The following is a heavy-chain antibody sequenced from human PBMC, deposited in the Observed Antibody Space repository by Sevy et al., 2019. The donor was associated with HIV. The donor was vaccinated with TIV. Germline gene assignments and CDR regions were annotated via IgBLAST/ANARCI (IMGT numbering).Heavy chain of an antibody. J-gene: IGHJ4*02. V-gene: IGHV5-51*01. D-gene: IGHD3-22*01. CDR1: GYSFTDHW. CDR3: ATSRSGYRDSSGYYIY. Sequence: GESLKISCKGSGYSFTDHWIGWVRQKPGKGLEWMGIIYPDDSETRYSPSFQGQVTFSADKSINTAYLQWSRLKASDTAMYYCATSRSGYRDSSGYYIYWGQGTLVTVSS. CDR2: IYPDDSET.